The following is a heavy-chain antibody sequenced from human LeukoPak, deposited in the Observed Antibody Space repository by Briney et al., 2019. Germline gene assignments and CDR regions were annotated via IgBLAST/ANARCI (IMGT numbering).Heavy chain of an antibody. V-gene: IGHV3-30*18. CDR1: GFVFTAYG. D-gene: IGHD3-10*01. CDR3: AKDHTARELKD. CDR2: IAYDGRYK. Sequence: GKSLRLSCAASGFVFTAYGTHWVRQAPGKGLEWVAVIAYDGRYKYYADSVKGRFTISRDNSKNTVSLQMKSPRVEDTAVYYCAKDHTARELKDWGQGTLVTVSS. J-gene: IGHJ4*02.